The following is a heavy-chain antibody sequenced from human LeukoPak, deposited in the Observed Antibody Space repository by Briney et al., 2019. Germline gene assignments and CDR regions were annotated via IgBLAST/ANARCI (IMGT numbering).Heavy chain of an antibody. Sequence: SETLSLTCAVYGGSFSGYYWSRIRQPPGKGLEWIGEINHSGSTNYNPSLKSRVTISVDTSKNQFSLKLSSVTAADTAVYYCARGRPGHYYGSGRSDYWGQGTLVTVSS. D-gene: IGHD3-10*01. J-gene: IGHJ4*02. CDR2: INHSGST. CDR3: ARGRPGHYYGSGRSDY. CDR1: GGSFSGYY. V-gene: IGHV4-34*01.